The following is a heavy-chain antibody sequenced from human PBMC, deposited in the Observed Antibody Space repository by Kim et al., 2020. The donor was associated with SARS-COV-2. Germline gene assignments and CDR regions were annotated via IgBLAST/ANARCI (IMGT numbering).Heavy chain of an antibody. V-gene: IGHV3-30*04. CDR1: GFTFSSYA. J-gene: IGHJ4*02. Sequence: GGSLRLSCAASGFTFSSYAMHWVRQAPGKGLEWVAVISYDGSNKYYADSVKGRFTISRDNSKNTLYLQMNSLRAEDTAVYYCARGAGITMIVENYYFDYWGQGTLVTVSS. CDR3: ARGAGITMIVENYYFDY. CDR2: ISYDGSNK. D-gene: IGHD3-22*01.